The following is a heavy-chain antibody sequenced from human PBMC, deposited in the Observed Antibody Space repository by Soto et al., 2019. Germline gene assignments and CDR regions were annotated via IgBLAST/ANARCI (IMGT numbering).Heavy chain of an antibody. D-gene: IGHD6-6*01. Sequence: EVQLVESGGDLVQPGGSLRLSCAASGFTLSDHYMDWVRQAPGKGLEWVARTKNRSQRDTIEYAASVKGRFTISRDDSKNSLFLQMNSLKGDDTAVYYCTCWIAARCSWSQGTPVTVAS. CDR2: TKNRSQRDTI. CDR3: TCWIAARCS. CDR1: GFTLSDHY. V-gene: IGHV3-72*01. J-gene: IGHJ4*02.